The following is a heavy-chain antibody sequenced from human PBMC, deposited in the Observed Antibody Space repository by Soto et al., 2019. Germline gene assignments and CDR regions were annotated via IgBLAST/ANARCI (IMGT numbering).Heavy chain of an antibody. D-gene: IGHD2-8*01. CDR3: ARDGVEMVDKEPPLDP. J-gene: IGHJ5*02. CDR2: IWYDGSNK. CDR1: GFTFSSYG. Sequence: GGSLRLSCAASGFTFSSYGMHWVRQAPGKGLEWVAVIWYDGSNKYYADSVKGRFTISRDNSKNTLYLQMNSLRAEDTAVYYCARDGVEMVDKEPPLDPWGQGTLVTVSS. V-gene: IGHV3-33*01.